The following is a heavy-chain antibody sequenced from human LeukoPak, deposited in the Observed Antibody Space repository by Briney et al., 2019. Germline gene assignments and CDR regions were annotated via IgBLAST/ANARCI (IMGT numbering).Heavy chain of an antibody. J-gene: IGHJ4*02. Sequence: PGGSLRLSCAASGFTFSSYSMNWVRQAPGKGLEWISYIISDGNYKLYAGSVRGRFTISRDNDKNSLYLQMNSLRAEDTAVYYCAREEPNCGGDCHQLWGQGTLVTVSS. CDR2: IISDGNYK. CDR3: AREEPNCGGDCHQL. V-gene: IGHV3-21*05. CDR1: GFTFSSYS. D-gene: IGHD2-21*02.